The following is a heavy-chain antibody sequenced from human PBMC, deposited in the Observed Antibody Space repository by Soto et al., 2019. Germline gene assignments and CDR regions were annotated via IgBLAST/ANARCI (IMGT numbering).Heavy chain of an antibody. D-gene: IGHD6-19*01. J-gene: IGHJ3*02. Sequence: ASGKVSCKASGYTFTSYYMHSVRQAPGQGLEWMGIINPSGGSTSYAQKFQGRVTMTRDTSTSTVYMELSSLRSEDTAVYYCARTNLYSSGWYWAFDIWGQGTMVTVSS. V-gene: IGHV1-46*03. CDR3: ARTNLYSSGWYWAFDI. CDR1: GYTFTSYY. CDR2: INPSGGST.